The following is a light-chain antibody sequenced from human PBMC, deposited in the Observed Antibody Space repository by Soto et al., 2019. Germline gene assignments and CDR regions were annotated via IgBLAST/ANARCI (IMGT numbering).Light chain of an antibody. CDR3: QQSHSTPLT. Sequence: EIVMTQSPATLSVSPGERATLSCRASQSVSSNLAWYQQKPGQAPRLLIYGASTRATGIPARFSGSGSGTEFTLTISSLQSEDFATYYCQQSHSTPLTFGGGTKWIS. V-gene: IGKV3-15*01. J-gene: IGKJ4*01. CDR1: QSVSSN. CDR2: GAS.